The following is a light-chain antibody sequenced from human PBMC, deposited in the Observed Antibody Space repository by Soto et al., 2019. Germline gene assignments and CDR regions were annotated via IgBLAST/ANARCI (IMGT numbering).Light chain of an antibody. CDR1: QSISSW. Sequence: DIQMTQSPSTLSASVGDRVTITCRASQSISSWLAWYQQKPGKAPKILIYKASSLETGVPSRFSGSGSGTEFTLAISSLQPDDFATYYCQQYNGYSRTFGQGTKVE. CDR2: KAS. CDR3: QQYNGYSRT. V-gene: IGKV1-5*03. J-gene: IGKJ1*01.